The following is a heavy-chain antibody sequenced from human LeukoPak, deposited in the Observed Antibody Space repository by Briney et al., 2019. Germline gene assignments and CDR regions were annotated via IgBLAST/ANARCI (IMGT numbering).Heavy chain of an antibody. D-gene: IGHD3-10*01. CDR3: ARGRTMVRGSLHFWFDP. V-gene: IGHV1-2*02. J-gene: IGHJ5*02. CDR1: GYTFTGYY. CDR2: INPNSGGT. Sequence: ASVKVSCKASGYTFTGYYMHWVRQAPGQGLEWMGWINPNSGGTNYAQKFQGRVTMTRDTSISTAYMELSRLRSDDTAVYYCARGRTMVRGSLHFWFDPWGQGTLVTVSS.